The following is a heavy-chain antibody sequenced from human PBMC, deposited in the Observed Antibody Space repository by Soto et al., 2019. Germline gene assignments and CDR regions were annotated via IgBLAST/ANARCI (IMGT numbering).Heavy chain of an antibody. CDR1: GGSFSTAA. CDR2: IIPIFGTT. V-gene: IGHV1-69*01. J-gene: IGHJ5*02. Sequence: QVQLVQSGAEVKKPGSSVKVSCKASGGSFSTAAISWVRQAPGQGLAWMGGIIPIFGTTNYAQTFQGRGTITADESTRTAFMELSSLRSEDTAVYYCRSSTYCYDSNEAWFDPWGQGTLGTVSS. D-gene: IGHD3-22*01. CDR3: RSSTYCYDSNEAWFDP.